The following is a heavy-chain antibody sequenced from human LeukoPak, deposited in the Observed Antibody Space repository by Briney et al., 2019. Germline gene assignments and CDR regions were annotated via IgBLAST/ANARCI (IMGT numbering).Heavy chain of an antibody. CDR1: GYTFIGYY. J-gene: IGHJ4*02. D-gene: IGHD2-15*01. V-gene: IGHV1-2*02. CDR2: INPHNGDT. Sequence: GASVKVSCKASGYTFIGYYLHWVRQAPGQGLEWMGWINPHNGDTNYAQKFQGRVTLTRDTSINTAYMELSRLKSDDTAVYYCATVRDIVVGGGPYCFDYWGQGTLVTVSS. CDR3: ATVRDIVVGGGPYCFDY.